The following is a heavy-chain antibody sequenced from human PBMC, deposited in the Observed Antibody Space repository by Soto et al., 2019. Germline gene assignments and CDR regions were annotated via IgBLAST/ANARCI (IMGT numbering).Heavy chain of an antibody. CDR1: GFSLRGYS. Sequence: EVQLVESGGGLVQPGGSLRLSCAASGFSLRGYSMSWVPQAPGKGLEWVSYISGTGSSIYADSVKGRFTISRDNAKNSVYLQMNSLGDDDTAVYYCARGAGYGDYGGYWGQGTLVTVSS. J-gene: IGHJ4*02. CDR3: ARGAGYGDYGGY. CDR2: ISGTGSSI. V-gene: IGHV3-48*02. D-gene: IGHD4-17*01.